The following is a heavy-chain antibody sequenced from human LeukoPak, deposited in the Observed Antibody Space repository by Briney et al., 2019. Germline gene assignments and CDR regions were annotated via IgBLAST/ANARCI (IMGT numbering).Heavy chain of an antibody. V-gene: IGHV3-23*01. J-gene: IGHJ4*02. CDR2: ISGSGGST. Sequence: GGSLRLSCAASGFTFSSYAMSWVRQAPGKGLEWVSAISGSGGSTYYADSMKGRFTISRDNSKNTLYLQMNSLRAEDTAVYYCAKVLRYCSSTSCYPDYFDYWGQGTLVTVSS. CDR1: GFTFSSYA. D-gene: IGHD2-2*01. CDR3: AKVLRYCSSTSCYPDYFDY.